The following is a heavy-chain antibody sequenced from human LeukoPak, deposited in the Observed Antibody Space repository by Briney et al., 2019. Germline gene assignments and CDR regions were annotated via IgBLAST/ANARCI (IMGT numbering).Heavy chain of an antibody. V-gene: IGHV3-66*02. J-gene: IGHJ6*02. D-gene: IGHD6-6*01. Sequence: QAGGSLRLSCAASGSTVNSNYMSWVRQAPGKGLEWVSLIYTGGSTYYADSVKGRFTISRDNSKNTLYLKMKSLRPEDTAVYYCARGFGKVAANVFGGYTMDVWGQGTTVTVSS. CDR2: IYTGGST. CDR3: ARGFGKVAANVFGGYTMDV. CDR1: GSTVNSNY.